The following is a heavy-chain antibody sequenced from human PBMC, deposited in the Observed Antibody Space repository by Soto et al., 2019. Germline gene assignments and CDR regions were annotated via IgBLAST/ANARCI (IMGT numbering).Heavy chain of an antibody. CDR2: INPNSGGT. CDR3: ARVVGHSSSWGPAVDY. V-gene: IGHV1-2*02. J-gene: IGHJ4*02. D-gene: IGHD6-13*01. Sequence: QVQLVQSGAEVKKPGASVKVSCKASGYTFTGYYMHWVRQAPGQGLEWMGWINPNSGGTNYAQKFQGRVTMTRDTSISTAYMELSRLRSDDTAVYYCARVVGHSSSWGPAVDYWGQGTLVTVSS. CDR1: GYTFTGYY.